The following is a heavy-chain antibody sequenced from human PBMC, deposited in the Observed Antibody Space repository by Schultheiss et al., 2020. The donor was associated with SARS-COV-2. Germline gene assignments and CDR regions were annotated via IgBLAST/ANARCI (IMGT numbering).Heavy chain of an antibody. Sequence: GGSLRLSCAASGFTFSSYGMHWVRQAPGKGLEWVAVISYDGSNKYYADSVKGRFTISRDNSKNTLYLQMNSLRAEDTAVYYCARGLMITFGGVIVSPYFDYWGQGTLVTVSS. J-gene: IGHJ4*02. V-gene: IGHV3-30*03. CDR2: ISYDGSNK. D-gene: IGHD3-16*02. CDR1: GFTFSSYG. CDR3: ARGLMITFGGVIVSPYFDY.